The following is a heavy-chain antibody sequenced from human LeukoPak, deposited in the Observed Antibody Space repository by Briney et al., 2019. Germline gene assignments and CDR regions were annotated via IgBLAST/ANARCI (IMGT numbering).Heavy chain of an antibody. D-gene: IGHD3-22*01. Sequence: GGSLRLSCAASGFTFSSYAMHWVRQAPGKGLEWVSAISGSGGSTYYADSVKGRFTISRDNSKNTLYLQMNSLRAEDTAVYYCAKDPADSSGYYPFDYWGQGTLVTVSS. CDR3: AKDPADSSGYYPFDY. CDR1: GFTFSSYA. V-gene: IGHV3-23*01. J-gene: IGHJ4*02. CDR2: ISGSGGST.